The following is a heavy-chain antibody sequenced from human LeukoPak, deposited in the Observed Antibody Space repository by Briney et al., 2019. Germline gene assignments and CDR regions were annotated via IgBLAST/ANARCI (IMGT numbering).Heavy chain of an antibody. CDR1: GGSISSYY. D-gene: IGHD6-13*01. Sequence: SETLSLTCTVSGGSISSYYWSWIRQPPGKGLEWIGYIYYSGSTNYHPSLKSRVTISVDTSKNQFSLKLSSVTAADTAVYYCARGWYDYFDYWGQGTLVTVSS. CDR3: ARGWYDYFDY. V-gene: IGHV4-59*12. CDR2: IYYSGST. J-gene: IGHJ4*02.